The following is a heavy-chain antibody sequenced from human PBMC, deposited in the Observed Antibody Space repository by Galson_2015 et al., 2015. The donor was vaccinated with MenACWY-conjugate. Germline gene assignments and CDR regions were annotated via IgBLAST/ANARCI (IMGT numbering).Heavy chain of an antibody. CDR2: ISGSGGST. CDR1: GFTFSSYA. D-gene: IGHD3-3*01. Sequence: SLRLSCAASGFTFSSYAMSWVRQAPGKGLEWVSAISGSGGSTYYADSVKGRFTISGDNSKNTLYLQMNSLRAEDRAVYYCAKDPPSVTIFGAWGQGTLVTVSS. V-gene: IGHV3-23*01. CDR3: AKDPPSVTIFGA. J-gene: IGHJ1*01.